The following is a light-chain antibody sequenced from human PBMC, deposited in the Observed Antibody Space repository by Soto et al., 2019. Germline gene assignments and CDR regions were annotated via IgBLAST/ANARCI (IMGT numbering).Light chain of an antibody. CDR3: QQRGNWPLT. Sequence: EIVLTQSPATLSSSPGERATLSCRASRSVSSYLAWYQQKPDQAPRLLIYDASNRATGIPARFSGSGSGTDFTLTISSLEPEDFAVYYCQQRGNWPLTFGQGTRLVI. J-gene: IGKJ5*01. V-gene: IGKV3-11*01. CDR2: DAS. CDR1: RSVSSY.